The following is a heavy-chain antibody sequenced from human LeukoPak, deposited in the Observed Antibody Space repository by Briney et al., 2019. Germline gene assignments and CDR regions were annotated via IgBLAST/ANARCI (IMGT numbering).Heavy chain of an antibody. CDR1: GFTFSSYA. CDR2: ISYDGSNK. V-gene: IGHV3-30*04. CDR3: ARGVGATQTYYYYGMDV. D-gene: IGHD1-26*01. Sequence: PGGSLRLSCAASGFTFSSYAMHWVRQAPGKGLEWVAVISYDGSNKYYADSVKGRFTISRDNSKNTLYLQMNSLRAEDTAVYYCARGVGATQTYYYYGMDVWGQGTTVTVSS. J-gene: IGHJ6*02.